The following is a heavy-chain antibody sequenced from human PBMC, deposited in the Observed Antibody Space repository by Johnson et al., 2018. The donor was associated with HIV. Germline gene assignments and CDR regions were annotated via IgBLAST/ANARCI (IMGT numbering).Heavy chain of an antibody. J-gene: IGHJ3*02. Sequence: QVQLVESGGGVVQPGRSLRLSCAASGFTFSSYGMHWVRQAPGKGLEWVATTWFDGTNQYYADSVKGRFTISRDNSKNTLYLQMNSLRAEDTAVYYCARGKQNYYDSSGYAFDIWGQGTMVTVSS. D-gene: IGHD3-22*01. CDR1: GFTFSSYG. CDR2: TWFDGTNQ. V-gene: IGHV3-33*08. CDR3: ARGKQNYYDSSGYAFDI.